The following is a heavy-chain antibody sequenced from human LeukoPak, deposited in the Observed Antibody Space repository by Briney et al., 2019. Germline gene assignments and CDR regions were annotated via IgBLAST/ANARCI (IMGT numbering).Heavy chain of an antibody. V-gene: IGHV4-59*01. Sequence: SETLSLTCTVSGGSISSYYWSWIRQPPGKGLEWIGYIYYSGSTNYNPSLKSRVTISVDTSKNQFSLKLSSVTAADTAVYYCARVYYDFWSGHRTNYYMXVWGKGTTVTV. J-gene: IGHJ6*03. CDR1: GGSISSYY. CDR3: ARVYYDFWSGHRTNYYMXV. CDR2: IYYSGST. D-gene: IGHD3-3*01.